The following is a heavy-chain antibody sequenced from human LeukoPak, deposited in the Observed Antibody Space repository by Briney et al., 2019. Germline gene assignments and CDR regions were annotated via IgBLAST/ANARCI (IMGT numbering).Heavy chain of an antibody. CDR3: TGGDYGEFDY. D-gene: IGHD4-17*01. Sequence: GGSLRLSCAASGSTFSSAWMSWVRQAPGKGLEWVGRIKSKTDGGTTDYAAPVKGRFTISRDDSKNTVNLQMNSLKTEDTAVYYCTGGDYGEFDYWGQGTLVTVSS. J-gene: IGHJ4*02. V-gene: IGHV3-15*01. CDR2: IKSKTDGGTT. CDR1: GSTFSSAW.